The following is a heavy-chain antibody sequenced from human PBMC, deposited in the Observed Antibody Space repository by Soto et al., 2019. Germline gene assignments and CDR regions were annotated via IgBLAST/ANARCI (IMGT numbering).Heavy chain of an antibody. CDR1: GGSISSSNYY. CDR2: IYYSGTT. D-gene: IGHD5-12*01. V-gene: IGHV4-39*01. CDR3: ARHRNIVSTIDY. Sequence: PSETLSLTCTVSGGSISSSNYYWGWIRQPPGKGLEWIGSIYYSGTTYYNPSLKSRVTISVDTSKNQFSLKLISVTAADTSVYYCARHRNIVSTIDYWGQGTLVTVSS. J-gene: IGHJ4*02.